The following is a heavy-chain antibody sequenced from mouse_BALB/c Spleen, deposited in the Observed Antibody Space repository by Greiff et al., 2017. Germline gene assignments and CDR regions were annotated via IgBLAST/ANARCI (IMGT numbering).Heavy chain of an antibody. Sequence: EVHLVESGGGLVKPGGSLKLSCAASGFTFSDYYMYWVRQTPEKRLEWVATISDGGSYTYYPDSVKGRFTISRDNAKNNLYLQMSSLKSEDTAMYYCARGDYRYFDVWGAGTTVTVSS. CDR2: ISDGGSYT. D-gene: IGHD2-12*01. V-gene: IGHV5-4*02. J-gene: IGHJ1*01. CDR3: ARGDYRYFDV. CDR1: GFTFSDYY.